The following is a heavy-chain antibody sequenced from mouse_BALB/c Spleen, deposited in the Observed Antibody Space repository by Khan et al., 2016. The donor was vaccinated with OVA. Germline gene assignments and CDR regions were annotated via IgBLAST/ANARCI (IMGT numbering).Heavy chain of an antibody. CDR1: GYSITSDYA. V-gene: IGHV3-2*02. Sequence: VQLKESGPGLVKPSQSLSLTCTVTGYSITSDYAWNWIRQFPGNKLEWMGFISYSGNTNYTPSLKSRISITRDTSKNQFFLQLNSVTTEDTAIYYCARVYGGDFDYWGQGTTLTVSS. J-gene: IGHJ2*01. CDR3: ARVYGGDFDY. D-gene: IGHD1-1*01. CDR2: ISYSGNT.